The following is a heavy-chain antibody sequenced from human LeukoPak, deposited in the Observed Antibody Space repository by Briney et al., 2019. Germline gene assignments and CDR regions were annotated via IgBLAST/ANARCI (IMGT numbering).Heavy chain of an antibody. J-gene: IGHJ3*02. CDR2: ISYDGSNK. CDR3: ARDLGIAVAEGAFDI. CDR1: GFTFSSYA. V-gene: IGHV3-30*04. Sequence: GGSLRLSCEASGFTFSSYATHWVRQAPGKGLEWVAVISYDGSNKYYADSVKGRVTISRDNSKNTLYLQMNSLRAEDTAVYYCARDLGIAVAEGAFDIWGQGTMVTVSS. D-gene: IGHD6-19*01.